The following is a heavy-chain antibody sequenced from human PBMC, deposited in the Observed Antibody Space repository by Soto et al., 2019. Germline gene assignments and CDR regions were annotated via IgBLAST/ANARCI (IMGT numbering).Heavy chain of an antibody. CDR3: AREVRRDCTNGVCYSPFDY. V-gene: IGHV4-31*03. CDR2: IYYSGST. Sequence: SETLSLTCTVSGGSISSGGYYWSWIRQHPGKGLEWIGYIYYSGSTYYNPSLKSRVTISVDTSKNQFSLKLSSVTAADTAVYYCAREVRRDCTNGVCYSPFDYWGQGTLVTVSS. D-gene: IGHD2-8*01. CDR1: GGSISSGGYY. J-gene: IGHJ4*02.